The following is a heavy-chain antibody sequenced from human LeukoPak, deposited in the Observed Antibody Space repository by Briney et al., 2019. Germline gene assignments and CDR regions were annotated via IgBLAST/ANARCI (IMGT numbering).Heavy chain of an antibody. D-gene: IGHD1-26*01. Sequence: SETLSLTCTVSGGSISSYYWSWIRRPPGKGLEWIGYIYHSGTRNYNPSLKSRVTISVNTAKNQLSLRLSAVSAADTAVYYCAGYSRSYSEGQHWGQGTLVTVSS. J-gene: IGHJ1*01. CDR1: GGSISSYY. V-gene: IGHV4-59*01. CDR3: AGYSRSYSEGQH. CDR2: IYHSGTR.